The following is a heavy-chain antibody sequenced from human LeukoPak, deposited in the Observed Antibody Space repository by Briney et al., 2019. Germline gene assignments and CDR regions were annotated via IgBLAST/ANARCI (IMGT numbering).Heavy chain of an antibody. CDR3: ARSATPYGDLDWYFDL. CDR2: IFYSGST. CDR1: GGSISSYY. J-gene: IGHJ2*01. D-gene: IGHD4-17*01. Sequence: SGTLSLTCTVSGGSISSYYWSWIRQPPGKGLEWIGNIFYSGSTNYNPSLKSRVTMSVDTSKNQFSLKLNYVTAADTAVYYCARSATPYGDLDWYFDLWGRGTLVTVSS. V-gene: IGHV4-59*01.